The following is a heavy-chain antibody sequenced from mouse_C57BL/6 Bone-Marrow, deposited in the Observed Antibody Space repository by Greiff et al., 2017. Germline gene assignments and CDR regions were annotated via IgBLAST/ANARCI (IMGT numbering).Heavy chain of an antibody. Sequence: EVKVVESGTVLARPGASVKMSCKTSGYTFTSYWMHWVKQRPGQGLEWIGAIYPGNSDTSYNQKFKGKAKLTAVTSASTAYMELSSLTNADSAVYYCTRSPYYYGSSYWYFDVWGTGTTVTVSS. CDR1: GYTFTSYW. CDR3: TRSPYYYGSSYWYFDV. D-gene: IGHD1-1*01. J-gene: IGHJ1*03. CDR2: IYPGNSDT. V-gene: IGHV1-5*01.